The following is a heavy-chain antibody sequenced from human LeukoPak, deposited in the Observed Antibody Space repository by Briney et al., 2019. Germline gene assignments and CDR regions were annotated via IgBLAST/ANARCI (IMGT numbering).Heavy chain of an antibody. D-gene: IGHD3-3*01. J-gene: IGHJ4*02. CDR2: INAGSGST. CDR1: GYTFNSYD. Sequence: ASVKVSCKASGYTFNSYDMHWVRQAPGERPEWMGRINAGSGSTKFSQKFQGRLTITRDRSANTVYMELSSLTSEDTAMYFCAREGGVYQDFFEDWGQGSLVTVSS. CDR3: AREGGVYQDFFED. V-gene: IGHV1-3*01.